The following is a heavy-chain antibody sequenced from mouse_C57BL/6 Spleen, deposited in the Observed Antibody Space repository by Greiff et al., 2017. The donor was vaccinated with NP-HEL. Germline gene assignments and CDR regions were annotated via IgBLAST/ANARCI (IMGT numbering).Heavy chain of an antibody. J-gene: IGHJ1*03. D-gene: IGHD2-2*01. V-gene: IGHV2-2*01. CDR1: GFSLTSYG. Sequence: QVQLQQSGPGLVQPSQSLSITCTVSGFSLTSYGVHWVRQSPGKGLEWLGVIWSGGSTDYNAAFISRLGISKDNSKSQVFFKMNSLQADDTAIYYCATSTTVGYWYFDVWGTGTTVTVSS. CDR3: ATSTTVGYWYFDV. CDR2: IWSGGST.